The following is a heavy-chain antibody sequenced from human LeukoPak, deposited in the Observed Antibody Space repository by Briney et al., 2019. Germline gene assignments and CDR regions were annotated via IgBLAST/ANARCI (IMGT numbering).Heavy chain of an antibody. CDR1: GFTFSSYA. D-gene: IGHD2-15*01. V-gene: IGHV3-23*01. CDR2: ISGSGGST. CDR3: AKGYCSGGSCYSSY. Sequence: GGSLRLSCAASGFTFSSYAMSWVRQAPGKGLEWVSAISGSGGSTYYADSVKGRFTISRDNSKNALYLQMNSLRAEDTAVYYCAKGYCSGGSCYSSYWGQGTLVTVSS. J-gene: IGHJ4*02.